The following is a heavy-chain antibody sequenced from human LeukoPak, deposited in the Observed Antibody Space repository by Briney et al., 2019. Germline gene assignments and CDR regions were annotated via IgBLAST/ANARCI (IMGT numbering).Heavy chain of an antibody. CDR3: ARCGMLALGYYYYYYMDV. V-gene: IGHV1-69*01. D-gene: IGHD2-8*01. CDR2: IIPIFGTA. J-gene: IGHJ6*03. CDR1: GGTFSSYA. Sequence: SVEVSCKASGGTFSSYAISWVRQAPGQGLEWMGGIIPIFGTANYAQKFQGRVTITADESTSTAYMELSSLRSEDTAVYYCARCGMLALGYYYYYYMDVWGKGTTVTVSS.